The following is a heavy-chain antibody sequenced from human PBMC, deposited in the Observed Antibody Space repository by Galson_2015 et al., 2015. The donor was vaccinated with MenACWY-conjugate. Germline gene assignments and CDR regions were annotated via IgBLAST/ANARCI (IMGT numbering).Heavy chain of an antibody. Sequence: SLRLSCAASGFTFDDYAMSWVRQAPGKGLEWVSGINWNGGSTSYADSVKGRFTISRDNVRNSLYLQMNSLRAEDTAFYYCARRPDNSYYDSNGYYYVFDHWGQGTLVTVSS. CDR2: INWNGGST. J-gene: IGHJ4*02. D-gene: IGHD3-22*01. CDR1: GFTFDDYA. CDR3: ARRPDNSYYDSNGYYYVFDH. V-gene: IGHV3-20*04.